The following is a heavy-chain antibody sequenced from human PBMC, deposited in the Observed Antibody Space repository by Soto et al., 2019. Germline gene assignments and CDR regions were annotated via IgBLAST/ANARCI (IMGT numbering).Heavy chain of an antibody. Sequence: GASVKVSCKASGGTFISYAISWVRQAPGQGLEWMGGMILIFGTANYTKKLQGRATNTAHESTSTDYMELSSLRSADTAVYYCARVKKRWLHLPHRAPYYYYGMDVWGQGTTVTVSS. J-gene: IGHJ6*02. CDR3: ARVKKRWLHLPHRAPYYYYGMDV. CDR2: MILIFGTA. CDR1: GGTFISYA. V-gene: IGHV1-69*13. D-gene: IGHD5-12*01.